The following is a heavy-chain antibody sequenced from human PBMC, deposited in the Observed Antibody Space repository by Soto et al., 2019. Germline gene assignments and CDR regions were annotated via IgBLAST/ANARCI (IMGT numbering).Heavy chain of an antibody. CDR3: TRHASRDSSVRGWFDP. V-gene: IGHV3-21*01. CDR1: GFTFRSFT. D-gene: IGHD6-13*01. CDR2: ISSNSAYI. J-gene: IGHJ5*02. Sequence: PGGSLRLSCAASGFTFRSFTMNWVRQAPGKGLEWVSTISSNSAYIYYTDALRGRFTISRDNAKNSLHLQMNSLRAEDTAVYYCTRHASRDSSVRGWFDPWGPGTLVTVTS.